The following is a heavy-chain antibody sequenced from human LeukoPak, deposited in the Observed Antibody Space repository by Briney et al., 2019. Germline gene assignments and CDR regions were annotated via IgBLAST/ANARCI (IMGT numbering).Heavy chain of an antibody. J-gene: IGHJ3*02. CDR2: IYYSGST. V-gene: IGHV4-39*07. D-gene: IGHD1-26*01. Sequence: SETLSLTCTVSGGSISSSSYYWGWIRQPPGKGLEWIGSIYYSGSTYYNPSLKSRVTISVDTSKNQFSLKLSSVTAADTAVYYCAREMGAKAAFDIWGQGTMVTVSS. CDR1: GGSISSSSYY. CDR3: AREMGAKAAFDI.